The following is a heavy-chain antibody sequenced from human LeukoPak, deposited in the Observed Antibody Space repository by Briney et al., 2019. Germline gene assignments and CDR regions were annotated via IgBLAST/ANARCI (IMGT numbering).Heavy chain of an antibody. V-gene: IGHV3-23*01. J-gene: IGHJ4*02. CDR2: ISGSGGST. Sequence: GASLRLSCAASRFTFSSYAMSWVRQAPGKGLELVSAISGSGGSTYYADSVKGRFTISRDNSKNTLYLQMNSLRAEDTAVYYCAKTPPQEWLLSPGDYWGQGTLVTVSS. CDR3: AKTPPQEWLLSPGDY. D-gene: IGHD3-3*01. CDR1: RFTFSSYA.